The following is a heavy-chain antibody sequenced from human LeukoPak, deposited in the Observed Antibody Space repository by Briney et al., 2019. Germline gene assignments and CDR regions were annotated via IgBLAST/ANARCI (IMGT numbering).Heavy chain of an antibody. Sequence: GGSLRLSCAASGFRFSSYAMSWVRQTPGKGLEWVSAISGSGVSTYYADSVKGRFTVSRDNSKNTLYLQMSSLRAEDTAVYYCAKDERNWNYNLASQTYDWGQGTLVTVSS. CDR1: GFRFSSYA. CDR2: ISGSGVST. D-gene: IGHD1-7*01. CDR3: AKDERNWNYNLASQTYD. J-gene: IGHJ4*02. V-gene: IGHV3-23*01.